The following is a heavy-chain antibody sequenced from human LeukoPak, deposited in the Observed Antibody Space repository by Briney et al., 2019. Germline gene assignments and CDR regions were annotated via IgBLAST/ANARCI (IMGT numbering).Heavy chain of an antibody. CDR3: AREVAGTGGYYFDY. J-gene: IGHJ4*02. V-gene: IGHV3-7*03. CDR1: GFTFGSYW. Sequence: GGSLILSCAASGFTFGSYWMSWVRQAPGKGLEWVANIKQDGSEKYYVDSVKGRFTISRDNAKNSLYLQMNSLRAEDTAVYYCAREVAGTGGYYFDYWGQGTLVTVSS. D-gene: IGHD6-13*01. CDR2: IKQDGSEK.